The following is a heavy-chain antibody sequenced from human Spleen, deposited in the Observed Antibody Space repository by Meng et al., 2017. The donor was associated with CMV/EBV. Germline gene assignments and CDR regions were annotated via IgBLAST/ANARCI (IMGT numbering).Heavy chain of an antibody. CDR3: ARDPAGCSTTSCYYWYFDL. V-gene: IGHV3-30-3*01. Sequence: GESLKISCAASGFTFSPYAMHWVRQAPGKGLEWVALISFDGSNKYYADSVKGRFTISRDNSKNTLYLLMNSLRAEDTAVYYCARDPAGCSTTSCYYWYFDLWGRGTLVTVSS. D-gene: IGHD2-2*01. J-gene: IGHJ2*01. CDR1: GFTFSPYA. CDR2: ISFDGSNK.